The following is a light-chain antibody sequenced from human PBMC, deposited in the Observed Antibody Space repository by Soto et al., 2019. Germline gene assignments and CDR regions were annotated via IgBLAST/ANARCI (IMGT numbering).Light chain of an antibody. CDR1: QNINAW. CDR2: KAS. CDR3: QQYHSFSRT. V-gene: IGKV1-5*03. Sequence: DIQMTQSPSTLSASVGDRVTITCRASQNINAWLAWYQQKPGKAPKILIYKASSLEGGVPSRFSGSRSGTEFTLTISNLQPDDFATYYCQQYHSFSRTFGQGTKVEIK. J-gene: IGKJ1*01.